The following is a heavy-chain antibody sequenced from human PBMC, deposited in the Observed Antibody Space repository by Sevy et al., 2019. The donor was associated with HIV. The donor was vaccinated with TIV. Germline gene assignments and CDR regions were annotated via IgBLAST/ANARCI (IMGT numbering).Heavy chain of an antibody. J-gene: IGHJ4*02. CDR2: FFYGESS. Sequence: SETLSLTCTVSGDSFRDSHYFWGWIRQPPGKGLEWIGSFFYGESSHYNPSLKSRITMSADASKNQFSLRLTSVTAADSAIYYCARPRGKYSGYDHEHWGPGILVTVSS. CDR1: GDSFRDSHYF. CDR3: ARPRGKYSGYDHEH. V-gene: IGHV4-39*01. D-gene: IGHD5-12*01.